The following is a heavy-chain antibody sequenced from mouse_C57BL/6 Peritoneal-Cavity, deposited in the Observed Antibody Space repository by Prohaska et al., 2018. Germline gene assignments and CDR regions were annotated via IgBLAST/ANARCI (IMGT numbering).Heavy chain of an antibody. CDR1: GFTFSGFW. V-gene: IGHV11-2*01. CDR2: INSDGSAI. D-gene: IGHD2-1*01. J-gene: IGHJ1*03. Sequence: EVQLLETGGGLVQPVGSRGLSCEGSGFTFSGFWMSWVRQTPGKTLEWIGDINSDGSAINYATTIKDRFTIFRDNDKRTLYLQMRNVRSEDTATYFCMRYGNYWYFDVWGTGTTVTVSA. CDR3: MRYGNYWYFDV.